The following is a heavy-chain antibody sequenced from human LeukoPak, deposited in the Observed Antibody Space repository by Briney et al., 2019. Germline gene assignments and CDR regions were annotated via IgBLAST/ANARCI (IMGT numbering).Heavy chain of an antibody. V-gene: IGHV3-73*01. CDR2: FRTKTNSYAT. Sequence: GGSLRLSCAASVFTFSGFTMHWVRQASGKGLEWVGCFRTKTNSYATAYGAGVKGRLTISRDDSKNTAYLQMNSLKTEDTALYYCTSAPYCSGGSCFPASLDYWGQGTLVTVPS. D-gene: IGHD2-15*01. CDR3: TSAPYCSGGSCFPASLDY. J-gene: IGHJ4*02. CDR1: VFTFSGFT.